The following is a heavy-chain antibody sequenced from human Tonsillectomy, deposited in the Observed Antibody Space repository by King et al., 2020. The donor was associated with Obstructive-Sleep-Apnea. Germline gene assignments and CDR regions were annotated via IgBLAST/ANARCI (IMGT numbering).Heavy chain of an antibody. V-gene: IGHV3-33*01. Sequence: QLVQSGGGVVQPGRYLRLSCAASGFTFNSFGMDWVRQAPGKGLEWVAFIWYDGSNKYYADSVKGRFTISRDNSKNTLYLQMNSLRAEDTAVYYCARDSPLRTGNYYGMDVWGQGTTVTVSS. CDR1: GFTFNSFG. CDR2: IWYDGSNK. J-gene: IGHJ6*02. D-gene: IGHD3/OR15-3a*01. CDR3: ARDSPLRTGNYYGMDV.